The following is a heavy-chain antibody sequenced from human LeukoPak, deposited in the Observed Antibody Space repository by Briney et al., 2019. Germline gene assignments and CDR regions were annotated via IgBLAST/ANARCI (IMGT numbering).Heavy chain of an antibody. CDR2: IYYSGST. D-gene: IGHD1-26*01. V-gene: IGHV4-59*01. J-gene: IGHJ4*02. CDR3: ARSSKGKWGFDY. CDR1: GGSISSYY. Sequence: SGTLSLTCTVSGGSISSYYWSWIRQPPGKGLEWIGYIYYSGSTNYNPSLKSRVTISVDTSKNQFSLKLSSVTAADTAVYYCARSSKGKWGFDYWGQGTLVTVSS.